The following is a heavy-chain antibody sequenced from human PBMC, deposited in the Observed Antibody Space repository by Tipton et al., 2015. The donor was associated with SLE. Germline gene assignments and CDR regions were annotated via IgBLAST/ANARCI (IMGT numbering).Heavy chain of an antibody. Sequence: LRLSCTVSGGSISNYYLSWIRLPAGKGLEWIGRIYTSGSTNYNPSLKSRVTMSVDTSKNQFSLKLSSVTAADTAVYYCARDHPVAGPFDYWGQGTLVTVSS. D-gene: IGHD6-19*01. CDR2: IYTSGST. J-gene: IGHJ4*02. CDR1: GGSISNYY. CDR3: ARDHPVAGPFDY. V-gene: IGHV4-4*07.